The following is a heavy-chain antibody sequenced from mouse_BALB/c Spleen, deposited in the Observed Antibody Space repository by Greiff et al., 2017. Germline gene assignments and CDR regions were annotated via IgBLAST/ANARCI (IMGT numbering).Heavy chain of an antibody. V-gene: IGHV1-87*01. Sequence: QVQLQQSGAELARPGASVKLSCKASGYTFTSYWMQWVKQRPGQGLEWIGAIYPGDGDTRYTQKFKGKATLTADKSSSTAYMQLSSLASEDSAVYYCARDDGYDRPFAYWGQGTLVTVSA. CDR3: ARDDGYDRPFAY. CDR1: GYTFTSYW. D-gene: IGHD2-2*01. J-gene: IGHJ3*01. CDR2: IYPGDGDT.